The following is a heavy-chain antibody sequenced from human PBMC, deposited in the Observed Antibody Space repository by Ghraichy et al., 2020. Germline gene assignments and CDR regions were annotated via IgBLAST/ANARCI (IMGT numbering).Heavy chain of an antibody. Sequence: GGSLRLSCTASGFTFGDYAMSWVRQAPGKGLEWVGFIRSKAYGGTTEYAASVKGRFTISRDDSKSIAYLQMNSLKTEDTAVYYCTRDLYSSSPMGYYYYYGMDVWGQGTTVTVSS. CDR3: TRDLYSSSPMGYYYYYGMDV. CDR2: IRSKAYGGTT. CDR1: GFTFGDYA. J-gene: IGHJ6*02. V-gene: IGHV3-49*04. D-gene: IGHD6-6*01.